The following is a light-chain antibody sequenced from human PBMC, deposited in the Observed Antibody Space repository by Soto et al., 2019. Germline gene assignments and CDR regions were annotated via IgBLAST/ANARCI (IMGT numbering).Light chain of an antibody. CDR3: QQGHSLFT. J-gene: IGKJ3*01. Sequence: DIQMTQSPSSVSASVGDRVTITCRASQGIGSWLAWYQQKPGKDPKLLIYATSRLQSGVPSRFSGSGSGTDFTLSISSLQPEDVATYFCQQGHSLFTFGPRTKVDIK. CDR2: ATS. CDR1: QGIGSW. V-gene: IGKV1-12*01.